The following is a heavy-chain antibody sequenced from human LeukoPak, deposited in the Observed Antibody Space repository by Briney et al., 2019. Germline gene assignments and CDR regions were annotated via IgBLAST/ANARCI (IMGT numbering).Heavy chain of an antibody. CDR1: GFTFSSYW. D-gene: IGHD2-21*01. CDR2: INNDGSST. CDR3: ARERQDTILHSGAFDI. Sequence: GGSLRLSCAASGFTFSSYWMHWVRQAPGKGLVWVSRINNDGSSTSYADSVKGRFTISRDNAKNTLYLQMNSLRAEDTAVYFCARERQDTILHSGAFDIWGQGTMVTVSS. J-gene: IGHJ3*02. V-gene: IGHV3-74*01.